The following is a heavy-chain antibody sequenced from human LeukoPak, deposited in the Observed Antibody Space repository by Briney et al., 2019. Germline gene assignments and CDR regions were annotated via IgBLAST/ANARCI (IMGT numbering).Heavy chain of an antibody. CDR2: ISSSGSIK. V-gene: IGHV3-11*01. D-gene: IGHD5-18*01. CDR3: ARGSGYSYGP. J-gene: IGHJ5*02. CDR1: GITFSEYF. Sequence: GGSLRLSCAASGITFSEYFMSWIRQAPGKGLEWVSYISSSGSIKYYADSVEGRFTMSRDNAKNSLYLQMNSLRAEDTAVYCCARGSGYSYGPWGQGTLVTVSS.